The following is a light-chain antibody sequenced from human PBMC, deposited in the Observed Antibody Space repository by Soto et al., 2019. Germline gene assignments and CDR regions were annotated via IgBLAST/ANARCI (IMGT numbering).Light chain of an antibody. CDR3: QQGNSFPLT. Sequence: DIQMTQSPSSVSASVGDRVSITGRASQGISNWLAWYQQKPGRAPKLLIYTGSSLQSGVPSRFSGTGSGTDFTLTISSLQPEDVATYYCQQGNSFPLTFGGGTKVEIK. CDR2: TGS. V-gene: IGKV1-12*01. CDR1: QGISNW. J-gene: IGKJ4*01.